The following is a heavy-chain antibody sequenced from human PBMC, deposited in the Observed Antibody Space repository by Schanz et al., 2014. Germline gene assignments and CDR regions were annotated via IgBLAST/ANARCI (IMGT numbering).Heavy chain of an antibody. CDR2: ISYGTSYI. Sequence: VQLVESGGGVVQPGRSLRLSCAASGFNFSSYSLNWVRQAPGKGLEWVSSISYGTSYIYYAESVKGRFTISRDNAKNSLYLQMNTLRAEDTAVYYCARKMKLGVYGGKGHDSLDIWGQGSMVTVSS. V-gene: IGHV3-21*01. D-gene: IGHD4-17*01. CDR1: GFNFSSYS. J-gene: IGHJ3*02. CDR3: ARKMKLGVYGGKGHDSLDI.